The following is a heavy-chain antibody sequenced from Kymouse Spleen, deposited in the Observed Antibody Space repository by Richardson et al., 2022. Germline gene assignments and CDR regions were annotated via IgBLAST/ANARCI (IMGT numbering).Heavy chain of an antibody. J-gene: IGHJ6*02. CDR3: ARDPYSSSSDYYYGMDV. CDR1: GFTFDDYG. Sequence: EVQLVESGGGVVRPGGSLRLSCAASGFTFDDYGMSWVRQAPGKGLEWVSGINWNGGSTGYADSVKGRFTISRDNAKNSLYLQMNSLRAEDTALYYCARDPYSSSSDYYYGMDVWGQGTTVTVSS. D-gene: IGHD6-6*01. V-gene: IGHV3-20*d01. CDR2: INWNGGST.